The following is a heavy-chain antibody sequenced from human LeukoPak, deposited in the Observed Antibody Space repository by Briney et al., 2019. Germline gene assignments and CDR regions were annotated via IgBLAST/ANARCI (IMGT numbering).Heavy chain of an antibody. V-gene: IGHV3-11*01. CDR1: GFTFSDYY. D-gene: IGHD6-13*01. Sequence: GGSLRLSCAASGFTFSDYYMSWIRQAPGKGLEWVSYISSSGSTIYYADSVKGRFTISRDNAKNSLYLQMNSLRAGDTAVYYCARVRYSSSWYYFDYWGQGTLVTVSS. J-gene: IGHJ4*02. CDR2: ISSSGSTI. CDR3: ARVRYSSSWYYFDY.